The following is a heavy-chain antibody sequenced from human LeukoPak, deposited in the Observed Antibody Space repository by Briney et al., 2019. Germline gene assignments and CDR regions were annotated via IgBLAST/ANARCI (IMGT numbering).Heavy chain of an antibody. CDR3: ASEMGYDSSGYYGRGPVYFDY. CDR1: GGSISSSSYY. Sequence: SETLSLTCTVSGGSISSSSYYWGWIRQPPGKGLEWIGSIYYSGSTYYNPSLKSRVTISVDTSKNQFSLKLSSVTAADTAVYYCASEMGYDSSGYYGRGPVYFDYWGQGTLVTVSS. J-gene: IGHJ4*02. CDR2: IYYSGST. D-gene: IGHD3-22*01. V-gene: IGHV4-39*01.